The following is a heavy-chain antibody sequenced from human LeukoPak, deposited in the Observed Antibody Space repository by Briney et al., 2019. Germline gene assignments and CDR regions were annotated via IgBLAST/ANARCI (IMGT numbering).Heavy chain of an antibody. Sequence: SVKVSCKASGGTFSSYAISWVRQAPGQGLEWMGGIIPIFGTANYAQKFQGRVTITRDTSASTAYMELSSLRSEDTAVYYCARGRSSGAAANILYYFDYWGQGTLVTVSS. CDR2: IIPIFGTA. D-gene: IGHD3-10*01. CDR1: GGTFSSYA. CDR3: ARGRSSGAAANILYYFDY. J-gene: IGHJ4*02. V-gene: IGHV1-69*05.